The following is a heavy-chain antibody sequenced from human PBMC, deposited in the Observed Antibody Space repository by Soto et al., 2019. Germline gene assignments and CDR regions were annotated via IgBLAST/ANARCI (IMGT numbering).Heavy chain of an antibody. V-gene: IGHV5-51*01. Sequence: GESLKISCQGTGYRFSSFWIGWVRQMPGKGPEWMGIIYPGDSDTKYNPSFQGQVTISADKSITTTYLQWSSLKASDTAIYYCAASIFYYGMDVWGQGTTVTVSS. CDR1: GYRFSSFW. CDR3: AASIFYYGMDV. J-gene: IGHJ6*02. CDR2: IYPGDSDT.